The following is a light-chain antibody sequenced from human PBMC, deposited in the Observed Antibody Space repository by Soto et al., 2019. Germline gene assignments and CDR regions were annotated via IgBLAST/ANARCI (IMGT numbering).Light chain of an antibody. CDR2: DAS. CDR1: QDISNY. Sequence: DSQMTQSPSSLSASVGDRVTITCQASQDISNYLNWYQQKQGKAPKLLIYDASNLETGVPSRFSGSGSGPDFTFTISSLQPEESATYYCQQYDNLPPVINFGQVTRLEIK. V-gene: IGKV1-33*01. CDR3: QQYDNLPPVIN. J-gene: IGKJ5*01.